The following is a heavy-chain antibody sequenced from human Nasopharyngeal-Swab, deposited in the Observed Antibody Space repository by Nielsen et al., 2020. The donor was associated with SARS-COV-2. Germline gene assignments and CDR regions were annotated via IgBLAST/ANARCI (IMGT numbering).Heavy chain of an antibody. J-gene: IGHJ6*02. CDR2: IYYSGST. D-gene: IGHD3-22*01. CDR3: ARAGRYYDSSGYYPLGGVDV. V-gene: IGHV4-59*01. CDR1: GGSISSYY. Sequence: SETLSLTCTVSGGSISSYYWSWIRQPPGKGLEWIGYIYYSGSTNYNPSLKSRVTISVDTSKNQFSLKLSSVTAADTAVYYCARAGRYYDSSGYYPLGGVDVWGQGTTVTVSS.